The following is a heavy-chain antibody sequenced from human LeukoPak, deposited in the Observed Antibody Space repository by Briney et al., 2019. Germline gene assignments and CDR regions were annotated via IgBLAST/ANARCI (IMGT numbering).Heavy chain of an antibody. D-gene: IGHD3-22*01. J-gene: IGHJ4*02. CDR2: IWSDGSKK. CDR3: VRVGTDSIGSYPDY. CDR1: GFTFSSHS. Sequence: GGSLRLSCAASGFTFSSHSMNWVRQAPGQGLEWVAVIWSDGSKKYHADSVKGRFTISRDNTKNMLYLQMNSLRAEDTAIYYCVRVGTDSIGSYPDYWGQGTLVTVTS. V-gene: IGHV3-33*08.